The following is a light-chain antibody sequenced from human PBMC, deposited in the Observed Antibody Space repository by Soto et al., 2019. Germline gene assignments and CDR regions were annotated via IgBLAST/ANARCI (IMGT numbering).Light chain of an antibody. CDR1: QSVLYSSNNKNY. J-gene: IGKJ4*01. CDR2: WAS. CDR3: QQYYSTPLT. V-gene: IGKV4-1*01. Sequence: DIVMTQSPDSLAVSLGERATINCKSSQSVLYSSNNKNYLAWYQQKPGQPPKLLIYWASTRESGVPDRFSGSGSGKDFTLTISSMQSEDVEVYHCQQYYSTPLTFGGGNKVEIK.